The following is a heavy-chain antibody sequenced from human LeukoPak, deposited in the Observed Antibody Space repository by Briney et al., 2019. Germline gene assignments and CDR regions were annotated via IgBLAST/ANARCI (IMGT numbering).Heavy chain of an antibody. J-gene: IGHJ4*02. CDR3: ARDDSLPYAFDY. V-gene: IGHV4-39*07. Sequence: SETLSLTCTVSGGSISSSSYYWGWIRQPPGKGPEWIGSIYYSGSTYYNPSLKSRVTISVDTSKNQFSLKLSSVTAADTAVYYCARDDSLPYAFDYWGQGTLVTVSS. CDR2: IYYSGST. D-gene: IGHD2-8*01. CDR1: GGSISSSSYY.